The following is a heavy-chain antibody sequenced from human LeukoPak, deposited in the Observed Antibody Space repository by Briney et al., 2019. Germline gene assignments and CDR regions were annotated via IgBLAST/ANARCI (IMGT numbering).Heavy chain of an antibody. CDR1: GFTFSSYA. D-gene: IGHD3-22*01. J-gene: IGHJ4*02. V-gene: IGHV3-23*01. Sequence: PGGSLRLSCAASGFTFSSYAMSWVRQAPGKGLEWVSAISGSGGSTYYADSVKGRFTISRDNSKNSLYLQMNSLRAEDTAVYCCAREDYYDSSGYRPIDYWGQGTLVTVSS. CDR2: ISGSGGST. CDR3: AREDYYDSSGYRPIDY.